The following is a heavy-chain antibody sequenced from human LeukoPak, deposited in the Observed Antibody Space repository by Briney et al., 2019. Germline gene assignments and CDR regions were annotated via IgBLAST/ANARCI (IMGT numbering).Heavy chain of an antibody. CDR1: GGSISNSY. CDR3: ARGPGELTGESFDF. V-gene: IGHV4-4*07. J-gene: IGHJ4*02. CDR2: IYTSGST. Sequence: SETLSLTCTVSGGSISNSYWTWIRQPAGRGLEWIGRIYTSGSTNYNPSLKSRVTMSVDTSKSQFSLNLKSMTAADTAVYYCARGPGELTGESFDFWGQGTLVTVSS. D-gene: IGHD3-9*01.